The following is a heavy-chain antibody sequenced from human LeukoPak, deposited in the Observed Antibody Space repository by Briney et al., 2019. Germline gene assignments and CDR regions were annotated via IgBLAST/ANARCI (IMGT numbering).Heavy chain of an antibody. J-gene: IGHJ5*02. CDR2: INPNSGGT. Sequence: ASVKVSCKASGYTFTGYYINWVRQAPGQGLEWMGRINPNSGGTNYAQKFQGRVTMTRDTSISTAYMELSRLRSDDTAVYYCARDRPIVVVPAAPNWFDPWGQGTLVTVSS. V-gene: IGHV1-2*06. CDR1: GYTFTGYY. D-gene: IGHD2-2*01. CDR3: ARDRPIVVVPAAPNWFDP.